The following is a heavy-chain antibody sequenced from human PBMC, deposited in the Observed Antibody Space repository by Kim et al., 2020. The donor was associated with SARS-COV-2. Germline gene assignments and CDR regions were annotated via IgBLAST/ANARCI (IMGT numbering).Heavy chain of an antibody. Sequence: PSFQGQVTISADKSISTAYLQWGSLKASDTAMYYCARPRYSGSYYDVLDYWGQGTLVTVSS. D-gene: IGHD1-26*01. J-gene: IGHJ4*02. CDR3: ARPRYSGSYYDVLDY. V-gene: IGHV5-51*01.